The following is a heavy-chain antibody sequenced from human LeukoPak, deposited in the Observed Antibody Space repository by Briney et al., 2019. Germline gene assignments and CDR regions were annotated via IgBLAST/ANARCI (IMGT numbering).Heavy chain of an antibody. V-gene: IGHV4-59*01. Sequence: SETLALTCTVSGASITNYYWSWIRQPPGKGLEWIGYISHTGITNYNPSLESPVIISADTSRNQFSLKLTSMTAADTAVYYCARFRSAAGHPDSWGQGTLLTDSA. J-gene: IGHJ4*02. D-gene: IGHD6-13*01. CDR2: ISHTGIT. CDR3: ARFRSAAGHPDS. CDR1: GASITNYY.